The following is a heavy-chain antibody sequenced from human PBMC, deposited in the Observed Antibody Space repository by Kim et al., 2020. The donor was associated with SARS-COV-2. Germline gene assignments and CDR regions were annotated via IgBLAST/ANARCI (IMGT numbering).Heavy chain of an antibody. D-gene: IGHD5-12*01. V-gene: IGHV3-9*01. CDR3: AKDINQVVTPGRDGYNRNNWFDP. J-gene: IGHJ5*02. CDR2: ISWNSGSI. CDR1: GFTFGDYA. Sequence: GGSLRLSCAASGFTFGDYAMHWVRQAPGKGLEWVSGISWNSGSIGYADSVKGRFTISRDNAKNSLYLQMNSLRAEDTALYYCAKDINQVVTPGRDGYNRNNWFDPWGQGTLVTVSS.